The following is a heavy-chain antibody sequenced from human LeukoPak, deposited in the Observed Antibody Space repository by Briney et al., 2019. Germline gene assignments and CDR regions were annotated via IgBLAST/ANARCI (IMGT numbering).Heavy chain of an antibody. CDR3: AREDKEGYFDY. Sequence: SVKVSCKASGGTFSSYAISWVRQTPGQGLEWMGRIIPILGIANYAQKFQGRVTITADKSTSTAYMELSSLRSEDTAVYYCAREDKEGYFDYWGQGTLVTVSS. CDR1: GGTFSSYA. V-gene: IGHV1-69*04. J-gene: IGHJ4*02. CDR2: IIPILGIA.